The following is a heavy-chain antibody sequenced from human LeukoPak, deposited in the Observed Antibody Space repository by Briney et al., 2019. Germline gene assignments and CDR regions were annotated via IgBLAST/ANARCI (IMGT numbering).Heavy chain of an antibody. CDR2: INPNSGGT. CDR1: GYTFTGYY. CDR3: ARDRIVGATTNYYYYYYMDV. V-gene: IGHV1-2*02. D-gene: IGHD1-26*01. J-gene: IGHJ6*03. Sequence: ASVKVSCKTSGYTFTGYYLHWVRQAPGQGLEWMGWINPNSGGTNYAQKFQGRVTMTRDTSISTAYMELSRLRSDDTAVYYCARDRIVGATTNYYYYYYMDVWGKGTTVTVSS.